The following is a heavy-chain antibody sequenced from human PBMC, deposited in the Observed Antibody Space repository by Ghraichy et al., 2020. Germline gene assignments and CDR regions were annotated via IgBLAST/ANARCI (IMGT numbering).Heavy chain of an antibody. V-gene: IGHV1-2*02. CDR3: ARGAFDRYSGSYPFDY. D-gene: IGHD1-26*01. J-gene: IGHJ4*02. CDR2: INPNSGGT. CDR1: GYTFTGYY. Sequence: ASVKVSCKASGYTFTGYYMHWVRQAPGQGLEWMGWINPNSGGTNYAQKFQGRVTMTRDTSISTAYMELSRLRSDDTAVYYCARGAFDRYSGSYPFDYWGQGTLVTVSS.